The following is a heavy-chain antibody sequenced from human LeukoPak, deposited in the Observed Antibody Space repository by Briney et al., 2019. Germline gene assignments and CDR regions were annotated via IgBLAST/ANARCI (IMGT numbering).Heavy chain of an antibody. V-gene: IGHV3-48*01. CDR3: VRDASLNYDFWSGLFDY. CDR1: GFTFSSHS. J-gene: IGHJ4*02. D-gene: IGHD3-3*01. Sequence: GGSLRLSCAASGFTFSSHSMNWVRQAPGQGLEWVSYISSSSTICYADSVKGRFTISRDNAKNSLYLQMNSLRAEDTALYYCVRDASLNYDFWSGLFDYWGQGTLVTVSS. CDR2: ISSSSTI.